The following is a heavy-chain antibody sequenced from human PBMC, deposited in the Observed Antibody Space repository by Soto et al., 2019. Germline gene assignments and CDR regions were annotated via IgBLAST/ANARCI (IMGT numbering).Heavy chain of an antibody. CDR2: ISPYDDDT. CDR1: EYTFSSYG. D-gene: IGHD3-22*01. J-gene: IGHJ6*02. CDR3: ARGGYYDSSGSRNYHYYGMDV. V-gene: IGHV1-18*01. Sequence: QAQLVQSGPEVKKPGASVKVSCKASEYTFSSYGISWVRQAPGQGLEWLGWISPYDDDTKYAQNLQGRVRMTTDTSTRTVYMDLRSLRSDDTAIYYCARGGYYDSSGSRNYHYYGMDVWGQGTTVTVSS.